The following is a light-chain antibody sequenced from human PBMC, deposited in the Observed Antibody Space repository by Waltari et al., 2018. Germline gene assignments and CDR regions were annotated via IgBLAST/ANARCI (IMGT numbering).Light chain of an antibody. CDR1: SGHSTNI. J-gene: IGLJ3*02. V-gene: IGLV4-69*02. CDR2: VNSDGSH. CDR3: ETGGHGTWV. Sequence: QLVLTQSPSASASLGASVKLTCTLDSGHSTNIVAWLQQHPEKGPRYLMKVNSDGSHTKGDGIPDRFSGSSSGAELYLTIASVQSEDEADYYCETGGHGTWVFGGGTKLTVL.